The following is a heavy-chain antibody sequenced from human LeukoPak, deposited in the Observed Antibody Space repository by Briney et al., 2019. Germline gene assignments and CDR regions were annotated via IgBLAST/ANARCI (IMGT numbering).Heavy chain of an antibody. Sequence: SETLSLTCAVSGGSISSSNWWSWVRQPPGKGLEWTGEIYHSGSTNYSPSLKSRVTISVDKSKNQFSLKLNSVTAADTAVYYCARHSGNYHFDYWGQGTLVTVSS. CDR3: ARHSGNYHFDY. CDR1: GGSISSSNW. J-gene: IGHJ4*02. V-gene: IGHV4-4*02. D-gene: IGHD1-26*01. CDR2: IYHSGST.